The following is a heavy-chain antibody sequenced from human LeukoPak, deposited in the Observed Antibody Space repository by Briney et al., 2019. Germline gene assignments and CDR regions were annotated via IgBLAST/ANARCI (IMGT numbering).Heavy chain of an antibody. Sequence: GGSLRLSCAASGFTVSSNYMSWVRQAPGKGLEWVSVIYSGGSTYYADSVKGRFTISRDNSKNTLYLQMNSLRAEDTAVYYCARPGYVDTAMVDHFGYWGQGTLVTVSS. D-gene: IGHD5-18*01. CDR1: GFTVSSNY. J-gene: IGHJ4*02. CDR2: IYSGGST. V-gene: IGHV3-66*04. CDR3: ARPGYVDTAMVDHFGY.